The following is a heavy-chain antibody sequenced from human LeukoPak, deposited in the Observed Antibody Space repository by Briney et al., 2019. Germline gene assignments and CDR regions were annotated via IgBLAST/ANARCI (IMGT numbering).Heavy chain of an antibody. CDR2: IIPVLGIP. J-gene: IGHJ3*02. D-gene: IGHD4/OR15-4a*01. V-gene: IGHV1-69*04. CDR3: AREGSGTVLTVPWAFDI. CDR1: GGTLSGYG. Sequence: SVKVSCKASGGTLSGYGITWVRQAPGQGLEWMGRIIPVLGIPNYAQKFQGRVTITADKSTSTAYMELSSLRSEDTAVYYCAREGSGTVLTVPWAFDIWGQGTMVTVSS.